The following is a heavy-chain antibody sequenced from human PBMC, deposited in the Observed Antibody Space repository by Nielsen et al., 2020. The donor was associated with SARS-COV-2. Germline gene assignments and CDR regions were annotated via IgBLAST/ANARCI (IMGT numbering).Heavy chain of an antibody. Sequence: WIRQPPGKGLEWVAVIWYDGSNKYYADSVKGRFTISRDNSKNTLYLQMNSLRAEDTAVYYCARDRFGGLGWIGELYNFDYWGQGTLVTVSS. V-gene: IGHV3-33*01. D-gene: IGHD3-10*01. J-gene: IGHJ4*02. CDR3: ARDRFGGLGWIGELYNFDY. CDR2: IWYDGSNK.